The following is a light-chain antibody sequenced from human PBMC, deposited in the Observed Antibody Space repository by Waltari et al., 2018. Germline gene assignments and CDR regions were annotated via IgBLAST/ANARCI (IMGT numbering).Light chain of an antibody. CDR1: SSNIGSNY. CDR2: RNN. CDR3: AAWDDSLSGPWV. Sequence: QSVLTQPPSASGTPGQRVPISCSGSSSNIGSNYVYWYQQLPGTAPKLLIYRNNQRPSGVPDRFAGSKSGTSASLAIIGLRSEDEADYYCAAWDDSLSGPWVFGGGTKLTVL. J-gene: IGLJ2*01. V-gene: IGLV1-47*01.